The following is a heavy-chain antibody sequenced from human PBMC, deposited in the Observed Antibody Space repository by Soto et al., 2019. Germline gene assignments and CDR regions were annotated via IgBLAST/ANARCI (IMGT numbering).Heavy chain of an antibody. V-gene: IGHV1-69*13. CDR1: GGTFSSYA. D-gene: IGHD3-3*01. CDR3: ATRPHLEWLLRPRGFDP. CDR2: IIPIFGTA. Sequence: SLKVSCKASGGTFSSYAISWVLQAPGQGLEWMGGIIPIFGTANYAQKFQGRVTITADESTSTAYMELSSLRSEDTAVYYCATRPHLEWLLRPRGFDPWGQGTLVTV. J-gene: IGHJ5*02.